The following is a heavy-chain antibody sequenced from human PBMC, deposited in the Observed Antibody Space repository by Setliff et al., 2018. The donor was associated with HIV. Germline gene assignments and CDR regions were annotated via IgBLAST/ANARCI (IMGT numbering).Heavy chain of an antibody. Sequence: SETLSLTCTVSGGSISSYYWSWIRQPPGKGLEWIGYIDYSGSTNYNPSLKSRVTISVDTSNNQFSLKLSSVTAADTAVYYCARGDGTKYYYYYYMDVWGKGTTVTVSS. CDR1: GGSISSYY. V-gene: IGHV4-59*01. J-gene: IGHJ6*03. CDR2: IDYSGST. D-gene: IGHD1-7*01. CDR3: ARGDGTKYYYYYYMDV.